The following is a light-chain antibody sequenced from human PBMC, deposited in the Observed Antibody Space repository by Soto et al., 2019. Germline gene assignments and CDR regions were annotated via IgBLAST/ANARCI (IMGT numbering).Light chain of an antibody. V-gene: IGKV3-15*01. CDR2: GAS. CDR1: QSVSSN. Sequence: EIVMTQSPATLSASPGERATLSCRASQSVSSNLAWYQQKPGQAPRLLIYGASTRATGIPARFSGSGSGTEFTLTISSLQSEDFAVYYCQQYNNWPPHTFGQGTKLEIK. CDR3: QQYNNWPPHT. J-gene: IGKJ2*01.